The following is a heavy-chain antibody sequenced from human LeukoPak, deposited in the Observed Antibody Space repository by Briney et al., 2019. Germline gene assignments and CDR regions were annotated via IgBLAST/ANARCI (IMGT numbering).Heavy chain of an antibody. CDR3: ARLIAARVDY. CDR2: IYYDGST. Sequence: PSETLSLTCTVSAGSISSSSYFWGGIRQPPGKGLEWIVSIYYDGSTYSNPSVKSRVTISVDTPKNQFSLKVSSVTAADTAVYYCARLIAARVDYWRQGSLVSVSS. D-gene: IGHD6-6*01. V-gene: IGHV4-39*01. J-gene: IGHJ4*02. CDR1: AGSISSSSYF.